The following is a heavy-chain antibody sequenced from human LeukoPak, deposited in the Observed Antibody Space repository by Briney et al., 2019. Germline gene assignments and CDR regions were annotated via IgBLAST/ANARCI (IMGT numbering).Heavy chain of an antibody. J-gene: IGHJ4*02. CDR2: IKQDGSEK. CDR3: TRGPPISVDY. V-gene: IGHV3-7*01. Sequence: GGSLRLSCAASGFTFSTYWMSWVRQAPGKGLEWVANIKQDGSEKYYVDSVKGRFTISRDNSKNTLYLQMNSLRAEDTAVYYCTRGPPISVDYWGQGTLVTVSS. CDR1: GFTFSTYW.